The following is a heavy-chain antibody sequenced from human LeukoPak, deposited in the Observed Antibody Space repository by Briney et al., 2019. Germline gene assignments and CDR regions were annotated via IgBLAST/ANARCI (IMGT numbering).Heavy chain of an antibody. J-gene: IGHJ4*02. CDR1: GYTFADHY. CDR3: ARDHRRADTGYDMPAD. V-gene: IGHV1-2*02. CDR2: LNPITGAT. Sequence: GASLKVSCKASGYTFADHYIYWVRQAPGQGLEWMGWLNPITGATRYAQKFQVRLTLTRDTSISTAYMDLSRLKSDDTAVYYCARDHRRADTGYDMPADWGQGTLVTVSS. D-gene: IGHD3-9*01.